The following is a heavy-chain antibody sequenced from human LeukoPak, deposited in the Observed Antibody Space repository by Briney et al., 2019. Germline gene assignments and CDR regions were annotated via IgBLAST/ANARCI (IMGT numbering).Heavy chain of an antibody. CDR1: GYSFTSYW. CDR2: IYPGDSGT. Sequence: GESLKISCKGSGYSFTSYWIAWVRQMPGKGLEWMGIIYPGDSGTRYSPSFQGQVTISADKSISTAYLQWSSLKASDTAMYYCARHRGGDAGRGYDYISDYWGQGTLVTVSS. D-gene: IGHD5-12*01. V-gene: IGHV5-51*01. J-gene: IGHJ4*02. CDR3: ARHRGGDAGRGYDYISDY.